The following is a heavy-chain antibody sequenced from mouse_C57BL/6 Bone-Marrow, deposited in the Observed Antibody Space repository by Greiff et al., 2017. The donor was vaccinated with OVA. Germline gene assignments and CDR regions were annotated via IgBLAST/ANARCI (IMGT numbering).Heavy chain of an antibody. Sequence: EVKLVESGGDLVKPGGSLKLSCAASGFTFSSYGMSWVRQTPDKRLEWVATISSGGSYTYYPDSVKGRFTISRDNAKNTLYLQMSSLKSEDTAMYYCARHPYYYGSSYGWYFDVWGTGTTVTVSS. CDR1: GFTFSSYG. CDR2: ISSGGSYT. V-gene: IGHV5-6*01. CDR3: ARHPYYYGSSYGWYFDV. J-gene: IGHJ1*03. D-gene: IGHD1-1*01.